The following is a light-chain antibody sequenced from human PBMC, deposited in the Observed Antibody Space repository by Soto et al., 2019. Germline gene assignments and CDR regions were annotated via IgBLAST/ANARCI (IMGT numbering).Light chain of an antibody. CDR2: EVS. CDR3: SSYIRGNTVE. J-gene: IGLJ2*01. V-gene: IGLV2-14*01. CDR1: SSDVGGYNY. Sequence: QLVLTQPASVSVSPGQSITISCTGTSSDVGGYNYVSWYQQHPGKAPKGIIYEVSNRPSGVSNRVSGSKSGNTAALTISGLQADGEGDYYCSSYIRGNTVEFGGGTTLTV.